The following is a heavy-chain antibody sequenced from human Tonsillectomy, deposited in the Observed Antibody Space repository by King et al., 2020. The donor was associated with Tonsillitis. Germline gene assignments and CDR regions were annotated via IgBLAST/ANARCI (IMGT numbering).Heavy chain of an antibody. V-gene: IGHV1-46*01. D-gene: IGHD5/OR15-5a*01. CDR3: ARGEVSTTYGMDV. Sequence: VQLVESGAEVKKPGASVKVSCKASGYTFTSYYMHWVRQAPGQGLEWMGIINPSGGTTRYAQKFQGRVTMTRDTSTGTVYMELSSLRSEDTAVFYCARGEVSTTYGMDVWGQGTTVIVSS. CDR1: GYTFTSYY. CDR2: INPSGGTT. J-gene: IGHJ6*02.